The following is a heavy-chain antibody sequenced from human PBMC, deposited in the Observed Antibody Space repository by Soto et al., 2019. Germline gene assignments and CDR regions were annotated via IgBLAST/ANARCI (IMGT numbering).Heavy chain of an antibody. CDR2: VYYSGST. J-gene: IGHJ4*02. CDR3: ARDLRYSSSWYYFDY. Sequence: SETLSLTCTGSGGSISSYYWNWIRQPPGKGLEWIGYVYYSGSTNYNPSLKSRVTISVDTSKNQFYLKLSSVTAADTAVYYCARDLRYSSSWYYFDYWGQGTLVTVSS. CDR1: GGSISSYY. V-gene: IGHV4-59*01. D-gene: IGHD6-13*01.